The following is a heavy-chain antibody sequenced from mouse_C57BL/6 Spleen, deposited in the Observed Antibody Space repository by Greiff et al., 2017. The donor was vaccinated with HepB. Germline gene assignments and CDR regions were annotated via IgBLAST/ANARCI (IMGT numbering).Heavy chain of an antibody. CDR3: ARWDGNYYYAMDY. CDR1: GYTFTSYW. Sequence: VKLQQPGAELVKPGASVKLSCKASGYTFTSYWMHWVKQRPGQGLEWIGMIHPNSGSTNYNEKFKSKATLTVDKSSSTAYMQLSSLTSEDSAVYYCARWDGNYYYAMDYWGQGTSVTVSS. V-gene: IGHV1-64*01. CDR2: IHPNSGST. J-gene: IGHJ4*01. D-gene: IGHD2-1*01.